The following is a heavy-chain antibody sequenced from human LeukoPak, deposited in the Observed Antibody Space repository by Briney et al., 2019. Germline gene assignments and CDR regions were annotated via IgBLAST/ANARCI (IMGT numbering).Heavy chain of an antibody. D-gene: IGHD1-26*01. CDR1: GFSLSGYS. J-gene: IGHJ4*02. Sequence: GGSLRLSCAASGFSLSGYSMNCVRRAPGKGLEWVSSISSTSSYIYYADSVKGRFTISRDNAKNSLFLQMNNLRAEDAAVYFCARDGRSTWHEDSWGQGTLVTVSS. CDR2: ISSTSSYI. CDR3: ARDGRSTWHEDS. V-gene: IGHV3-21*01.